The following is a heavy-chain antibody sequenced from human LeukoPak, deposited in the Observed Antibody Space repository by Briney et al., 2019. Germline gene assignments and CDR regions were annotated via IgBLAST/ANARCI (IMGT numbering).Heavy chain of an antibody. CDR1: GFTFSSYA. CDR2: IWYDGSNK. J-gene: IGHJ4*02. CDR3: AKDISGYYSFDY. D-gene: IGHD3-22*01. Sequence: PGRSLRLSCGASGFTFSSYAMHWVRQAPGKGLEWVAVIWYDGSNKYYADSVKGRFTISRDNSKNTLYLQMNSLRAEDTALYCCAKDISGYYSFDYWGQGSLVTVSS. V-gene: IGHV3-30*04.